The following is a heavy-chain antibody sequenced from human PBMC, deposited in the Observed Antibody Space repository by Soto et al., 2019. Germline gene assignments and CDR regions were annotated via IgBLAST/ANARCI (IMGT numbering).Heavy chain of an antibody. J-gene: IGHJ4*02. Sequence: EVQLLESGGGLVQPGGSLRLSCAASGFPFSTSAMTWVQQSPGKGLEWVSAISGSGGSTYYADSVKGRFTISRDKSKSTLFLQMNSLRAEDTAVYYCAKNWDTTFSSSSHWGQGALVTVSS. CDR2: ISGSGGST. CDR1: GFPFSTSA. D-gene: IGHD6-6*01. V-gene: IGHV3-23*01. CDR3: AKNWDTTFSSSSH.